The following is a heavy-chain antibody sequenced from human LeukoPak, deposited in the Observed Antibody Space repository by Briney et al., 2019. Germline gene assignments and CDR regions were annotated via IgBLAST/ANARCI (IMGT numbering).Heavy chain of an antibody. V-gene: IGHV4-34*01. J-gene: IGHJ4*02. Sequence: SETLSLTCAVYGGSFSGYYWSWIRQPPGKGLEWMGEINHSGSTNYNPSLKSRVTISVDTSKNQFSLKLSSVTAADTAVYYCARGRSYYYGSGSYCHFDYWGQGTLVTVSS. CDR3: ARGRSYYYGSGSYCHFDY. CDR2: INHSGST. D-gene: IGHD3-10*01. CDR1: GGSFSGYY.